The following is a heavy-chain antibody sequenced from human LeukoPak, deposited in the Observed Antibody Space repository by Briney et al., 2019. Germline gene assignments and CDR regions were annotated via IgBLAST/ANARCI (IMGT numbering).Heavy chain of an antibody. Sequence: GGSLRLSCAASGFTVSNNYMSWVRQAPGKGLEWVSVIYSGGSTYYADSVKGRFTISRDNSKNTLYLQMNSLRAEDTAVYYCARDSRQDYYDSSGSLSFAFDIWGQGTMVTVSS. V-gene: IGHV3-53*01. D-gene: IGHD3-22*01. CDR2: IYSGGST. CDR3: ARDSRQDYYDSSGSLSFAFDI. CDR1: GFTVSNNY. J-gene: IGHJ3*02.